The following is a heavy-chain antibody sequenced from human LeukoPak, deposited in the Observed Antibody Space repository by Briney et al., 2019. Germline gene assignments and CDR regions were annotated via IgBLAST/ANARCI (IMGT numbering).Heavy chain of an antibody. J-gene: IGHJ3*02. CDR3: AKDRGMVTAITAFDI. Sequence: GGSLRLSCAASEFTFGLYGMHWVRQAPGKGLEWVAVISYDGSNKFYGESVKGRFTISRDNSKNTLDLQMNSLRIEDTALYYCAKDRGMVTAITAFDIWGQGTLVTVSS. CDR2: ISYDGSNK. CDR1: EFTFGLYG. V-gene: IGHV3-30*18. D-gene: IGHD2-21*02.